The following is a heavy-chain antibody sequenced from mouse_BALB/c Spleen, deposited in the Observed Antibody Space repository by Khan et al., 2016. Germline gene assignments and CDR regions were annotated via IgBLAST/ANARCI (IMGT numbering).Heavy chain of an antibody. CDR1: GYAFTNYG. J-gene: IGHJ2*01. CDR3: ARESYYNYDSYFDY. V-gene: IGHV9-3-1*01. D-gene: IGHD2-4*01. CDR2: INTFTGEP. Sequence: QIQLVQSGPELKKPGETVKISCKASGYAFTNYGMTWVKQAPGKGLKWMGWINTFTGEPTCADDFKGRFAFSLETSASTAYLQLNSLKNEDTATYFCARESYYNYDSYFDYWGQGTTLTVSS.